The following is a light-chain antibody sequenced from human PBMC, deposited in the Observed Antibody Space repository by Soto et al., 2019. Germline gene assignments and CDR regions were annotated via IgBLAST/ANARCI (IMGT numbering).Light chain of an antibody. CDR1: QTVLDSSTNKSY. CDR2: WAS. V-gene: IGKV4-1*01. CDR3: HQYYTTPQT. Sequence: VLTQSPDSLAVSLGERATVNCKSSQTVLDSSTNKSYVAWYQKKPGHPPKLLVHWASTRESGVPDRFSGGGPGTDFTLTIASLQAEDVAVYYCHQYYTTPQTFGQGTKLEIK. J-gene: IGKJ2*01.